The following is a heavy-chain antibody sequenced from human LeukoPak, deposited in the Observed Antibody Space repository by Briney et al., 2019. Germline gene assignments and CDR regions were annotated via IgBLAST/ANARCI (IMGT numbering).Heavy chain of an antibody. D-gene: IGHD2-2*01. CDR3: AKTESDCSSTSCYDWFDP. V-gene: IGHV3-23*01. CDR1: GFTFSSYA. Sequence: GGSLRLSCAASGFTFSSYAMSWVRQAPGKGLEWVSAISGSGGSRYYADSVKGRFTISRDNSKNTLYLQMNSLRAEDTAVYYCAKTESDCSSTSCYDWFDPWGQGTLVTVSS. CDR2: ISGSGGSR. J-gene: IGHJ5*02.